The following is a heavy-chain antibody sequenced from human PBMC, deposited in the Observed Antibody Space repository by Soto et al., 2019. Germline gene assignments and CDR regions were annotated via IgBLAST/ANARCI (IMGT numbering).Heavy chain of an antibody. D-gene: IGHD3-10*01. CDR3: HSSGSYYNRYYYMDV. CDR2: ISSSSSYI. Sequence: GGSLRLSCAASGFTFSSYSMNWVRQAPGKGLEWVSSISSSSSYIYYADSVKGRFTISRDNAKNSLYLQMNSLRAEDTAVYYCHSSGSYYNRYYYMDVWGKGTTVTVSS. V-gene: IGHV3-21*01. CDR1: GFTFSSYS. J-gene: IGHJ6*03.